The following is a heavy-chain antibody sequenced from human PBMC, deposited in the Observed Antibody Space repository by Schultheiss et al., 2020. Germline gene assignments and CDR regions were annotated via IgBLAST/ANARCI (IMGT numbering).Heavy chain of an antibody. CDR2: ISIGGDII. Sequence: GGSLRLSCAASGFTFSSYSMNWVRQAPGKGLEWVSLISIGGDIIYYTDSVKGRFTISRDNSKNTLYLQMNSLRAEDTAVYYCAKGSSGNAGYFDYWGQGTLVTVSS. J-gene: IGHJ4*02. CDR1: GFTFSSYS. V-gene: IGHV3-NL1*01. D-gene: IGHD3-22*01. CDR3: AKGSSGNAGYFDY.